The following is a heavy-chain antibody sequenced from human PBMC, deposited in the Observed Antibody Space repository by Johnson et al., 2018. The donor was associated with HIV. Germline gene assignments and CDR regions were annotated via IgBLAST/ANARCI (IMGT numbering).Heavy chain of an antibody. Sequence: QVQLVESGGDSVKPGGSLRLSCTASGFTFRDYYMSWLRQAPGKGLEWVAVIWYDGSNKYYADSVKGRFTISRDNSKNKLYLQMNSLRAEDTALYYCASEYSSSSQPNAVDIWGQGTMVTVSS. D-gene: IGHD6-6*01. CDR3: ASEYSSSSQPNAVDI. J-gene: IGHJ3*02. CDR1: GFTFRDYY. V-gene: IGHV3-33*08. CDR2: IWYDGSNK.